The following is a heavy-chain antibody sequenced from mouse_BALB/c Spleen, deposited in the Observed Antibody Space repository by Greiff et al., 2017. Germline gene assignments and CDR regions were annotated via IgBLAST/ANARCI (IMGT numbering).Heavy chain of an antibody. D-gene: IGHD1-1*01. CDR1: GFNIKDTY. V-gene: IGHV14-3*02. CDR3: ASPHYYGSSAWFAY. J-gene: IGHJ3*01. CDR2: IDPANGNT. Sequence: EVQLQQSGAELVKPGASVKLSCTASGFNIKDTYMHWVKQRPEQGLEWIGRIDPANGNTKYDPKFQGKATITADTSSNTAYLQLSSLTSEDTAVYYCASPHYYGSSAWFAYWGQGTLVTVSA.